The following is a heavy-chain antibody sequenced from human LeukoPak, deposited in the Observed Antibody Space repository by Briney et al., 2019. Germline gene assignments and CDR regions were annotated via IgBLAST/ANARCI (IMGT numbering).Heavy chain of an antibody. J-gene: IGHJ5*02. CDR3: ARDGLLWFGESRFPNWFDP. D-gene: IGHD3-10*01. V-gene: IGHV1-2*02. CDR2: INPNSGGT. Sequence: GASVKVSCKASGYTFTGYYMHWVRQAPGQGLEWMGWINPNSGGTNYAQKFQGRVTITRDTSISTAYMELSRLRSDDTAVYYCARDGLLWFGESRFPNWFDPWGQGTLVTVSS. CDR1: GYTFTGYY.